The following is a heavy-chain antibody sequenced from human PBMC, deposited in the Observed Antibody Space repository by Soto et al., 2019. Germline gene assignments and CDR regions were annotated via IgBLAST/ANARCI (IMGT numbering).Heavy chain of an antibody. Sequence: SETLSLTCTVSGGSISSYYWSWIRQPPGKGLEWIGYIYYSGSTNYNPSLKSRVTISVDTSKNQFSLKLSSVTAADTAVYYCARAHYYDSSGYYYFLFDPWGQGTLVPVS. V-gene: IGHV4-59*01. CDR3: ARAHYYDSSGYYYFLFDP. CDR2: IYYSGST. CDR1: GGSISSYY. J-gene: IGHJ5*02. D-gene: IGHD3-22*01.